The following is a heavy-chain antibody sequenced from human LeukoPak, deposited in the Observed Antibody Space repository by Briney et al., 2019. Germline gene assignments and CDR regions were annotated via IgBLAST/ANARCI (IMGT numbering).Heavy chain of an antibody. CDR2: INSDGSST. CDR3: ARVTSCYNCYYYYGMDV. D-gene: IGHD2-2*02. J-gene: IGHJ6*02. Sequence: GGSLRLFCAASGFTFSSYWMQWVRQAPGKGLVWVSRINSDGSSTSYADSVKGRFTISRDNAKNTLYLQMNSLRAEDTAVYYCARVTSCYNCYYYYGMDVWGQGTTVTVSS. V-gene: IGHV3-74*01. CDR1: GFTFSSYW.